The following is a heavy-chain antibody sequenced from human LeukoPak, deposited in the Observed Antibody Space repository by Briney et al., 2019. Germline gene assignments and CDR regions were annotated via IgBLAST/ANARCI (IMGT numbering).Heavy chain of an antibody. J-gene: IGHJ4*02. CDR2: NTHSGIT. Sequence: SETLSLTCAVYGGSFSGYYWSWIRQSPGKGPEWIGENTHSGITNYNPSLESRVTISVDTSKHQFSLNLNSVTAADTAVYYCARGLASGWVDYWGQGTLVTVSS. CDR3: ARGLASGWVDY. V-gene: IGHV4-34*01. CDR1: GGSFSGYY. D-gene: IGHD6-19*01.